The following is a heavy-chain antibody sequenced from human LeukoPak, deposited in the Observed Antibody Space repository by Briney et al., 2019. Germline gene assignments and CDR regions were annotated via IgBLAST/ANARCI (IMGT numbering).Heavy chain of an antibody. CDR2: ISASGGST. CDR3: ARDPSGYCSGGRCYYNWFDP. CDR1: GFSFSTYT. Sequence: PGGSLRLSCAASGFSFSTYTMSWVRQAPGKGLEWVSGISASGGSTYYADSVKGRFTISRDYSTSMVSLQMNTLRAEDTAVYYCARDPSGYCSGGRCYYNWFDPRGPGTLVTVSS. V-gene: IGHV3-23*01. D-gene: IGHD2-15*01. J-gene: IGHJ5*02.